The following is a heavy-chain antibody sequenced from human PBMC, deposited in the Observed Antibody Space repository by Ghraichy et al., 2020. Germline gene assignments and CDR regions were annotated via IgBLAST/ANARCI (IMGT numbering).Heavy chain of an antibody. D-gene: IGHD2-2*02. Sequence: GGSLRLSCAASGFTFSSYGMHWVRQAPGKGLEWVAVIWYDGSNKYYADSVKGRFTISRDNSKNTLYLQMNSLRAEDTAVYYCARDGYCSSTSCYTWYYYYYMDVWGKGTTVTVSS. J-gene: IGHJ6*03. CDR2: IWYDGSNK. V-gene: IGHV3-33*01. CDR1: GFTFSSYG. CDR3: ARDGYCSSTSCYTWYYYYYMDV.